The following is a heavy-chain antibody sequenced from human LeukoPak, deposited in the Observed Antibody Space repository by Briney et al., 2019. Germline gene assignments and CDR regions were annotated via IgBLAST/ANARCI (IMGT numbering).Heavy chain of an antibody. CDR1: GGTFSSYA. CDR3: ARDVDSGWYDWFDP. Sequence: ASVKVSCKASGGTFSSYAISWVRQAPGQGLEWMGGIIPIFGTATYAQKFQGRVTITTDESTSTAYMELSSLRSEDTAVYYCARDVDSGWYDWFDPWGQGTLVTVSS. D-gene: IGHD6-19*01. J-gene: IGHJ5*02. V-gene: IGHV1-69*05. CDR2: IIPIFGTA.